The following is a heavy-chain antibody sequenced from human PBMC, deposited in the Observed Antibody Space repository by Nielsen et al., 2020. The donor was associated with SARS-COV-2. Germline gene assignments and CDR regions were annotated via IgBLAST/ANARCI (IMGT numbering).Heavy chain of an antibody. CDR1: GGSISSYY. V-gene: IGHV4-39*07. CDR2: IYYSGST. Sequence: SETLSLTCTVSGGSISSYYWGWIRQPPGKGLEWIGSIYYSGSTYYNPSLKSRVTISVDTSKNQFSLKLSSVTAADTAVYYCARAPRITIFGVVSYFDYWGQGTLVTVSS. CDR3: ARAPRITIFGVVSYFDY. J-gene: IGHJ4*02. D-gene: IGHD3-3*01.